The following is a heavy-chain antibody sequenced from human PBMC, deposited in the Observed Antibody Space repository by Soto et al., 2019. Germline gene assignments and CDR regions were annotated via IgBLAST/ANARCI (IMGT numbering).Heavy chain of an antibody. CDR1: GGSISSSSYY. CDR2: IYYSGST. CDR3: ASQHYYGSGDYFDY. J-gene: IGHJ4*02. Sequence: SSETLSLTCTVSGGSISSSSYYWGWIRQPPGKGLEWIGSIYYSGSTYYNPSLKSRVTISVDTSKNQFSLKLSPVTAADTAVYYCASQHYYGSGDYFDYWGQGTLVTVSS. D-gene: IGHD3-10*01. V-gene: IGHV4-39*01.